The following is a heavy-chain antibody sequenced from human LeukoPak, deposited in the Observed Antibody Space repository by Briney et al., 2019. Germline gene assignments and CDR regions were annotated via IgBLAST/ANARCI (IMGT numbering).Heavy chain of an antibody. Sequence: ASVKVSCKASGYTFTGYYMHWVRQAPGQGLEWMGWISAYSGNTNYAQKLQGRVTMTTDTSTSTAYMELRSLRSDDTAVYYCARDYYGSGSYWAMVWFDPWGQGTLVTVSS. CDR2: ISAYSGNT. J-gene: IGHJ5*02. V-gene: IGHV1-18*04. CDR1: GYTFTGYY. CDR3: ARDYYGSGSYWAMVWFDP. D-gene: IGHD3-10*01.